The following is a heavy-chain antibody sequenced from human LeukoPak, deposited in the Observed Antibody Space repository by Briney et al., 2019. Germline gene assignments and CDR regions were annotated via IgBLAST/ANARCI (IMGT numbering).Heavy chain of an antibody. CDR3: ARVDFDWFDFDY. V-gene: IGHV4-59*01. CDR1: GGSFSGYY. Sequence: PSETLSLTCAVYGGSFSGYYWSWIRQPPGKGLEWIGYIYYSGSTNYNPSLKSRVTISVDTSKNQFSLKLSSVTAADTAVYYCARVDFDWFDFDYWGQGILVTVSS. J-gene: IGHJ4*02. D-gene: IGHD3-9*01. CDR2: IYYSGST.